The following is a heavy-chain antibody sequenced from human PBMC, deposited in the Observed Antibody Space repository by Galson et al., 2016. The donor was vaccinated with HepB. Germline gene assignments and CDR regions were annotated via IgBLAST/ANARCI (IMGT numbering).Heavy chain of an antibody. J-gene: IGHJ4*02. V-gene: IGHV1-18*01. CDR3: AREREAYYGSGAVDY. CDR1: GYTFTTYT. CDR2: ISTYNGYT. D-gene: IGHD3-10*01. Sequence: SVKVSCKASGYTFTTYTISWVRQAPGQGLEWMGWISTYNGYTNYAQKLQGRVTMTTDTSTSKVYMELRSLRPDDTAAYYCAREREAYYGSGAVDYLGQGTLVTVSS.